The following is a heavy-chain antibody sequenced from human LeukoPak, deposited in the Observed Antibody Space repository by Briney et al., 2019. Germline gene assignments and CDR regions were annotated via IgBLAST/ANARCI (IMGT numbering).Heavy chain of an antibody. J-gene: IGHJ4*02. V-gene: IGHV3-7*01. CDR3: ARGKGVDY. D-gene: IGHD3-16*01. Sequence: GGSLRLSCAASGFTFSDYYMSWIRQAPGKGLEWVANIKQDGSETYYVDSVKGRFTISRDNARNSLYLQMNSLRAEDTAVYYCARGKGVDYWGQGILVTVSS. CDR1: GFTFSDYY. CDR2: IKQDGSET.